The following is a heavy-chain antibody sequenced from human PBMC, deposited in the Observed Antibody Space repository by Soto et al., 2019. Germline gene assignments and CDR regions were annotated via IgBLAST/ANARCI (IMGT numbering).Heavy chain of an antibody. CDR3: ARRRSGSYYDY. D-gene: IGHD1-26*01. V-gene: IGHV3-23*01. CDR2: ISGSGGST. CDR1: GFTFSSYA. J-gene: IGHJ4*02. Sequence: EVQLLESGGGLVQPGGSLRLSCAASGFTFSSYAMRWVRQAPVKGLEWVSAISGSGGSTYYADSVKGRFTISRDNSKITLYLQMDSLRAADTAVYYCARRRSGSYYDYWGQGTLVTVSS.